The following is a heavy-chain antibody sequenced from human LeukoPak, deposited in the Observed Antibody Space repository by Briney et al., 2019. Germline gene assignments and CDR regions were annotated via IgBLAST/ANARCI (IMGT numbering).Heavy chain of an antibody. Sequence: GASVKVSFKASGYTFTSYGISWVRQAPGQGLEWMGWISAYNGNTNYAQKLQGRVTMTTDTSTSTAYMELRSLRSDDTAVYYCARTIDSSGYSAYYYYGMDVWGQGTTVTVSS. CDR2: ISAYNGNT. CDR3: ARTIDSSGYSAYYYYGMDV. V-gene: IGHV1-18*01. J-gene: IGHJ6*02. D-gene: IGHD3-22*01. CDR1: GYTFTSYG.